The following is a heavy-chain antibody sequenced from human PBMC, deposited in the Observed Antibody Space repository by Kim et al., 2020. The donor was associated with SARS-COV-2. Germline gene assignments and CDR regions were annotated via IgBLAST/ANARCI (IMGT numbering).Heavy chain of an antibody. V-gene: IGHV1-3*01. D-gene: IGHD2-21*01. J-gene: IGHJ4*02. Sequence: SQKFQGRVTITRDTSASTAYMELSSLRSEDTAVYYCARERGVVIAIAFGYWGQGTLVTVSS. CDR3: ARERGVVIAIAFGY.